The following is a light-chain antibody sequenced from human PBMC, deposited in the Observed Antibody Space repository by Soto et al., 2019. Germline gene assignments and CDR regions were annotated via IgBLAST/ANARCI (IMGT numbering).Light chain of an antibody. V-gene: IGKV3-20*01. CDR1: QSVSSSS. Sequence: EIVLTQSPGTQSLSPGERATLSCRASQSVSSSSLAWYQQKPGQAPRLLIYGASSRATGIPDRFSGSGSGTDFPLTVSRLEPEDFVVYYCQQYGTSPPYTFGQGTKLEI. CDR2: GAS. J-gene: IGKJ2*01. CDR3: QQYGTSPPYT.